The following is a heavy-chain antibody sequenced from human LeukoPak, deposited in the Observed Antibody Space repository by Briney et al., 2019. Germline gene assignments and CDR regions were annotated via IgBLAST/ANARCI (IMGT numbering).Heavy chain of an antibody. J-gene: IGHJ4*02. Sequence: SETLSLTCTVSGGSISSYYWSWIRQPPGKGLEWIGYIYYSGSTNFNPSLKSRVTISVDTSKNQFSLKLSSVTAADTAVYYCARHGDSYGRPYYFDYWGQGTLVTVSS. CDR1: GGSISSYY. D-gene: IGHD5-18*01. CDR3: ARHGDSYGRPYYFDY. V-gene: IGHV4-59*08. CDR2: IYYSGST.